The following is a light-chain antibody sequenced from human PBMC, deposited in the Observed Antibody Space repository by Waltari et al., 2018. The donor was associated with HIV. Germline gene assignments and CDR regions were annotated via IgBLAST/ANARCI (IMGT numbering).Light chain of an antibody. J-gene: IGLJ3*02. CDR1: SSNIGAGYD. CDR2: GNT. CDR3: QSYDSSLNGWV. Sequence: QSVLTQPPSVSGAPGRKVTISCTGSSSNIGAGYDVYWYQQCPGTAPKVLIYGNTNRPSGVPARCSGSRSGNAASLAITGLQADDEADYYCQSYDSSLNGWVFGGGTKLTV. V-gene: IGLV1-40*01.